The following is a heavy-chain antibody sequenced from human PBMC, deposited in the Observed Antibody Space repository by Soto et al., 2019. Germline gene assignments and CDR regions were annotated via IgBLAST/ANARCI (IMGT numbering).Heavy chain of an antibody. Sequence: GPTLANPTDTLTLTCTVSGFSLSNAIMGVSWIRQPAGKALESLAHIFSNDEKSYSTSLKSRLTISKDTSKSQVVLTMTNMDPVDTATYYCARLSYYYDSSGYYYDYWGQGTQVTVYS. D-gene: IGHD3-22*01. CDR3: ARLSYYYDSSGYYYDY. V-gene: IGHV2-26*01. CDR2: IFSNDEK. J-gene: IGHJ4*02. CDR1: GFSLSNAIMG.